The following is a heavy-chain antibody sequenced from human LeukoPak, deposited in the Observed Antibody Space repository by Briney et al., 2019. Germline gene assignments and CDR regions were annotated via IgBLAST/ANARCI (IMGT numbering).Heavy chain of an antibody. CDR1: GGSISSYY. D-gene: IGHD5-18*01. Sequence: SETLSLTCTVSGGSISSYYWSWIRQPPGKGLEWIGYIYYSGSTNYNPSLKSLVTIAVDTSKNKSSLKLSSVPAADTAVYYCARGRRNPAMVPDLWGRGTLVTVSS. J-gene: IGHJ2*01. CDR3: ARGRRNPAMVPDL. CDR2: IYYSGST. V-gene: IGHV4-59*01.